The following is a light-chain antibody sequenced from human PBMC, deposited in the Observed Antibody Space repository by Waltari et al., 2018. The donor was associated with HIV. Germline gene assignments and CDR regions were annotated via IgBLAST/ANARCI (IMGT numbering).Light chain of an antibody. J-gene: IGLJ1*01. CDR1: SSDVGGYNF. Sequence: QSALTQPRSASGSPGQSVAISCTGTSSDVGGYNFVSWYQHHPGKAPKLIIYDVNKRPSGVPDRFAGSKSGNTASLTISGLQTEDEADYYCYSYAGSYTSVFGTGTTVTVL. CDR2: DVN. CDR3: YSYAGSYTSV. V-gene: IGLV2-11*01.